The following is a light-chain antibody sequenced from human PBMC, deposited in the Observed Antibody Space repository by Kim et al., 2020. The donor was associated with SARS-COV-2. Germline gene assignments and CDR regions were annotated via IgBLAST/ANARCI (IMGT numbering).Light chain of an antibody. CDR1: SLRGYY. V-gene: IGLV3-19*01. CDR2: GKN. CDR3: NSRDSSDNRV. Sequence: VALGQTVRITCQGDSLRGYYASWYQQKPGQAPVLVIYGKNNRPSGIPDRFSGSSSGNTASLTITGDQAEDEADYYCNSRDSSDNRVFGGGTQLTVL. J-gene: IGLJ3*02.